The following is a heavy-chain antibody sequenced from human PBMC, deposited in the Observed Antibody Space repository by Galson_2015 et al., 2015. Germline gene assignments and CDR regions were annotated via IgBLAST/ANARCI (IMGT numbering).Heavy chain of an antibody. CDR1: GFIFEDFG. CDR2: IAWDSASR. J-gene: IGHJ5*02. D-gene: IGHD6-13*01. Sequence: SLRLSCAASGFIFEDFGMHWVRQAPGRGLEWVSGIAWDSASRGYAASVKGRFTISRDNAKKTLFLEMNSLREEDTAIYYCVKDGRGGGSWYGSSRFDPWGQGTLVAVSS. V-gene: IGHV3-9*01. CDR3: VKDGRGGGSWYGSSRFDP.